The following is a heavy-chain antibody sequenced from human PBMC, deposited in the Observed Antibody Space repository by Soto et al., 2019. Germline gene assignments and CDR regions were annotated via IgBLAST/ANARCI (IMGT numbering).Heavy chain of an antibody. CDR1: GYTFTSYA. CDR2: INAGNGNT. CDR3: VREKVTMIAGFYYFDY. Sequence: GASVKVSCKASGYTFTSYAMHWVRQAPGQRLEWMGWINAGNGNTKYSQKFQGRFSISRDNSNNMLYLQMNSLRAEDTAVYYCVREKVTMIAGFYYFDYWGQGTRVTVSS. V-gene: IGHV1-3*01. J-gene: IGHJ4*02. D-gene: IGHD3-22*01.